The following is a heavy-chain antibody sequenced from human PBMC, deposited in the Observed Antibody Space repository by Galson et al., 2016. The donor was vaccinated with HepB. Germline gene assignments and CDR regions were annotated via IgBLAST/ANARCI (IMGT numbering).Heavy chain of an antibody. D-gene: IGHD6-13*01. CDR2: IWFDGGKK. CDR3: ARGYSGSIYLQGF. CDR1: GFTFGSYA. V-gene: IGHV3-33*01. J-gene: IGHJ4*02. Sequence: SLRLSCAASGFTFGSYAMHWVRQVPGKGLQWVALIWFDGGKKYYADSVKGRFTISRDNSKNMVYLQMTSLRAEDTGVYYCARGYSGSIYLQGFWGQGTLVTVSS.